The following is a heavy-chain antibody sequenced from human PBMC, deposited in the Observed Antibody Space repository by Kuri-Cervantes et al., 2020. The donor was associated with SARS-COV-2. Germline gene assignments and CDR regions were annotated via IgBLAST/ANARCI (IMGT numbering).Heavy chain of an antibody. CDR2: ISSSGSTI. Sequence: GESLKISCAAAGFTFSSYEMNWVRQAPWKGLEWVSYISSSGSTIYYADSVKCRFTISRDNAKNSLYLQMNSLRAEDTAVYYCARNEWELFSGYYFDYWGQGTLVTVSS. D-gene: IGHD1-26*01. CDR1: GFTFSSYE. CDR3: ARNEWELFSGYYFDY. J-gene: IGHJ4*02. V-gene: IGHV3-48*03.